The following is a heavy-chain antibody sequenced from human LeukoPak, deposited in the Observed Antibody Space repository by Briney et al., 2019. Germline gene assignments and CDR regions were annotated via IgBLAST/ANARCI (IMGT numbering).Heavy chain of an antibody. Sequence: GGSLRLSCEASGFTFSTYSMNWVRQAPGKGLEWVSYISSSISTIYYADSVKGRFTISRDNAKNSLYLQMNSLRDDDTAVYYCARDRILGYYYGLDVWGQGTTVTVSS. D-gene: IGHD3-3*01. J-gene: IGHJ6*02. V-gene: IGHV3-48*02. CDR2: ISSSISTI. CDR3: ARDRILGYYYGLDV. CDR1: GFTFSTYS.